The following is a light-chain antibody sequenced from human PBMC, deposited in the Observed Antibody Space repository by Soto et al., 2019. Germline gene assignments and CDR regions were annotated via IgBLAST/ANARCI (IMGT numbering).Light chain of an antibody. CDR1: QSVSSS. V-gene: IGKV3-11*01. Sequence: EIVLTQSPATLSLSPGERATLSCRASQSVSSSLAWYQQKPGQAPRLLIYDSSNRATGIPAGFSGSGSGTDFTLTISSLEPEDFAVYYCQQRSNWPPGWTFGQGTKVDIK. J-gene: IGKJ1*01. CDR2: DSS. CDR3: QQRSNWPPGWT.